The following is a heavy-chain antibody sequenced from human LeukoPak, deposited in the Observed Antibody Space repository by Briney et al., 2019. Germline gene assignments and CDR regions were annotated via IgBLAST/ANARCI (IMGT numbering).Heavy chain of an antibody. Sequence: ASVKVSCKASGYTFTSYGISWVRQAPGQGLEWMGWISAYNGNTNYAQKLQGRVTMTTGTSTSTAYMELRSLRSDDTAVYYCARDLYGSGSYYNVLTWFDPWGQGTLVTVSS. J-gene: IGHJ5*02. CDR1: GYTFTSYG. V-gene: IGHV1-18*04. CDR3: ARDLYGSGSYYNVLTWFDP. CDR2: ISAYNGNT. D-gene: IGHD3-10*01.